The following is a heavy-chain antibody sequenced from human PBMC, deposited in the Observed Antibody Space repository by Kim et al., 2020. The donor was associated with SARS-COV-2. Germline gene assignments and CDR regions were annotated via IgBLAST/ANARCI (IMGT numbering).Heavy chain of an antibody. V-gene: IGHV4-34*01. Sequence: SETLSLTCAVYGGSFSGYYWSWIRQPPGKGLEWIGEINHSGSTNYNPSLKSRVTISVDTSKNQFSLKLSSVTAADTAVYYCAREGVGLVVPAAIDYWGQGTLVTVSS. CDR2: INHSGST. CDR3: AREGVGLVVPAAIDY. J-gene: IGHJ4*02. CDR1: GGSFSGYY. D-gene: IGHD2-2*01.